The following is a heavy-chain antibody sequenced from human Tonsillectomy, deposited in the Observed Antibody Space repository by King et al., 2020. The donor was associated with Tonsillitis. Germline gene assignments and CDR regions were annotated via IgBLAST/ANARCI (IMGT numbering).Heavy chain of an antibody. CDR1: GFSLSTSGLR. Sequence: TLKESGPALVKPTQTLTLTCTFSGFSLSTSGLRVSWIRQPPGQALEWLARIDWDDDKIYSTSLKTRLTISKDTSKNQVVLTMTNMDPVDTATYYCARYFWDTSGYHYFDYWGQGTLVTVSS. V-gene: IGHV2-70*04. CDR3: ARYFWDTSGYHYFDY. D-gene: IGHD3-22*01. J-gene: IGHJ4*02. CDR2: IDWDDDK.